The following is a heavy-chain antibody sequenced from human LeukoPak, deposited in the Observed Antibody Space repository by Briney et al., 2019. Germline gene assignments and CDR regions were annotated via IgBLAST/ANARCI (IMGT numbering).Heavy chain of an antibody. Sequence: AGGSLRLSCAASGFTVSSNYMSWVRQAPGKGLEWVSLINSGGSTYYGDSVKGRFTISRDNSKNTLHLQMNSLRAEDTAVYYCTRDGSPPYYHYFDYWGQGTLVTVSS. J-gene: IGHJ4*02. D-gene: IGHD1-26*01. CDR2: INSGGST. V-gene: IGHV3-66*01. CDR3: TRDGSPPYYHYFDY. CDR1: GFTVSSNY.